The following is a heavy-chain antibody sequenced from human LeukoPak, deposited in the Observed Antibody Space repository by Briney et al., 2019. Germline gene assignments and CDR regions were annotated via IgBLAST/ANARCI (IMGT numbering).Heavy chain of an antibody. CDR2: ISSSSSYI. CDR3: ARESTIFGVIRKDVGAFDI. CDR1: GFTFSSYS. D-gene: IGHD3-3*01. J-gene: IGHJ3*02. Sequence: PGGSLRLSCAASGFTFSSYSMNWVRQAPGKGLEWVSSISSSSSYIYYADSVKGRFTISRDNAKNSLYLQMNSLRAEDTAVYYCARESTIFGVIRKDVGAFDIWGQGTMVTVSS. V-gene: IGHV3-21*01.